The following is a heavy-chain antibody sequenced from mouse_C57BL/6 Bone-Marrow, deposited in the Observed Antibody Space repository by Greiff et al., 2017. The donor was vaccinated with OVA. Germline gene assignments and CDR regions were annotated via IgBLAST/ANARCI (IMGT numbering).Heavy chain of an antibody. Sequence: DVMLVESGEGLVKPGGSLKLSCAASGFTFSSYAMSWVRQTPEKRLEWVAYISSGGDYIYYADTVKGRFTISRDNARNTLYLQMSSLKSEDTAMYYCTRERQLRPLGYAMDYWGQGTSVTVSS. J-gene: IGHJ4*01. V-gene: IGHV5-9-1*02. D-gene: IGHD3-2*02. CDR2: ISSGGDYI. CDR3: TRERQLRPLGYAMDY. CDR1: GFTFSSYA.